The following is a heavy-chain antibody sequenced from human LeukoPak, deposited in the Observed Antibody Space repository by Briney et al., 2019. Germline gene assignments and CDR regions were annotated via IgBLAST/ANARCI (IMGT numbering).Heavy chain of an antibody. V-gene: IGHV3-23*01. CDR1: GLTFSDYA. CDR3: AKDYSDSRVGDVFLEY. Sequence: PGGSLRLSCAASGLTFSDYAMSWVRQAPGKGLEWVSGITSGFTAHYADSVKGRFTISRDNFRNTFHLQMNSPRAEDTAVYYCAKDYSDSRVGDVFLEYWGQGTLVTVSS. J-gene: IGHJ4*02. CDR2: ITSGFTA. D-gene: IGHD1-26*01.